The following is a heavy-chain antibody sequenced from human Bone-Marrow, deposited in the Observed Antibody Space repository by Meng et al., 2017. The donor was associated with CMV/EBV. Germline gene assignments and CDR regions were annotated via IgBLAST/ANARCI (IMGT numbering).Heavy chain of an antibody. V-gene: IGHV4-34*01. CDR3: ARGHTIFGVLKFDY. D-gene: IGHD3-3*01. CDR1: GGSFSGYY. Sequence: SETLSPTCAVYGGSFSGYYWSWIRQPPGKGLEWIGEINHSGSTNYNPSLKSRVTISVDTSKNQFSLKLSSVTAADTAVYYCARGHTIFGVLKFDYWGQGTLVTVSS. CDR2: INHSGST. J-gene: IGHJ4*02.